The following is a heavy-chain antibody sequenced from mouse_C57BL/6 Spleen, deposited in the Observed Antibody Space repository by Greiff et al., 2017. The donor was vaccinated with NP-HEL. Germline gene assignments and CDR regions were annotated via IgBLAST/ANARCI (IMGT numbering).Heavy chain of an antibody. CDR1: GYAFSSYW. J-gene: IGHJ1*03. CDR3: ARRDAPYWYFDV. V-gene: IGHV1-80*01. Sequence: QVQLQQSGAELVKPGASVKISCKASGYAFSSYWMNWVKQRPGKGLEWIGQIYPGDGDTNYNGKFKGKATLTADKSSSTAYMQLSSLTSEDSAVYFCARRDAPYWYFDVWGTGTTVTVSS. CDR2: IYPGDGDT.